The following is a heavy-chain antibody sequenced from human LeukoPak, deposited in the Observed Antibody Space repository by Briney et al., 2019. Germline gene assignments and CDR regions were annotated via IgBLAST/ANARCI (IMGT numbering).Heavy chain of an antibody. CDR1: GYTFTSYG. J-gene: IGHJ4*02. V-gene: IGHV1-18*01. CDR2: ISAYNGNT. Sequence: ASVKVSCKASGYTFTSYGTSWVRQAPGQGLEWMGWISAYNGNTNYAQKLQGRVTMTTDTSTSTAYMELRSLRSDDTALYYRARVRGYYDSSGPRDYWGQGTLVTVSS. CDR3: ARVRGYYDSSGPRDY. D-gene: IGHD3-22*01.